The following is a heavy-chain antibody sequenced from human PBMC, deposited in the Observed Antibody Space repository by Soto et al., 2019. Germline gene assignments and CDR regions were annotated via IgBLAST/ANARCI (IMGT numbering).Heavy chain of an antibody. V-gene: IGHV5-51*01. Sequence: GEAPKISCQTSGYTFTNYWIGLVRQMPGGGVGRLGPIFPRDSDVWYSPSLEGQVTISADRSKATAFLKWRSLEASDSALYFCARLVSVRQPMDVWG. CDR2: IFPRDSDV. CDR1: GYTFTNYW. J-gene: IGHJ6*02. CDR3: ARLVSVRQPMDV. D-gene: IGHD3-10*01.